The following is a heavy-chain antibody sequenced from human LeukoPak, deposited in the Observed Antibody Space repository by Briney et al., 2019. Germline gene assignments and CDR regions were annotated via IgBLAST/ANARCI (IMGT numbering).Heavy chain of an antibody. J-gene: IGHJ4*02. Sequence: GGSPRLSCAASGFTFSNYAMNWVRQAPGRGLEWVSAISGSGGSTYYADSVKGRFTISRDNSKNTLYLQMNSLRAEDTAVYYCAKDLAGSGSYSFDYWAREPWSPSPQ. CDR3: AKDLAGSGSYSFDY. CDR1: GFTFSNYA. CDR2: ISGSGGST. V-gene: IGHV3-23*01. D-gene: IGHD1-26*01.